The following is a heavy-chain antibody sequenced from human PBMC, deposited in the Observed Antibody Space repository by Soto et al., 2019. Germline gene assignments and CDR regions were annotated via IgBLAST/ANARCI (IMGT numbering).Heavy chain of an antibody. D-gene: IGHD3-10*01. V-gene: IGHV3-9*01. CDR2: LNWRGDNI. CDR3: AKWEDYGSGTSLLY. J-gene: IGHJ4*02. CDR1: GFSFDRYA. Sequence: SLRLSCAASGFSFDRYAMHWVRQVPGRGLEWVAGLNWRGDNIAYADSVKGRFTISRDDSKNTLYLQMNSLRAEDTAVYYCAKWEDYGSGTSLLYWGQGTLVTVSS.